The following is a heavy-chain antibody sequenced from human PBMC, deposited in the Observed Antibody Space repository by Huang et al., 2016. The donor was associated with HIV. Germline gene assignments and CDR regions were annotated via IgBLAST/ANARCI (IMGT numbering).Heavy chain of an antibody. CDR1: GFTFRSYG. Sequence: QVQLVESGGGVVQPGRSLRISCAASGFTFRSYGMHWVRQAPGKGLEWVASISYDAKTKYYADSVKGRFSISRDNSKTTVYLQLNSLRLEDMAVYYCAKGGSAAAVLDFWGQGTLVTVSS. J-gene: IGHJ4*02. V-gene: IGHV3-30*18. D-gene: IGHD6-13*01. CDR3: AKGGSAAAVLDF. CDR2: ISYDAKTK.